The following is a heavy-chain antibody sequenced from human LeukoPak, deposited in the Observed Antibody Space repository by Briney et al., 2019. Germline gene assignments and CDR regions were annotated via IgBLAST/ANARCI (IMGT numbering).Heavy chain of an antibody. V-gene: IGHV1-2*02. CDR3: ARDSILYVRVAKNMDV. D-gene: IGHD2-21*01. J-gene: IGHJ6*03. CDR2: INPNSGGT. CDR1: GYTFSGYY. Sequence: ASVKVSCKASGYTFSGYYMHWVRQAPGQGLEWMGWINPNSGGTNYAQKFQGRVTMTRDTSISTAYMELSRLRSDDTAVYYCARDSILYVRVAKNMDVWGKGTTVTVSS.